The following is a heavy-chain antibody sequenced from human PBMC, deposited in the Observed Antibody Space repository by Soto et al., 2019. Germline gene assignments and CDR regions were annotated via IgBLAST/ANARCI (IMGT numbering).Heavy chain of an antibody. CDR3: ARGDRGGSGSPASYYYSGLDV. J-gene: IGHJ6*02. V-gene: IGHV3-23*01. Sequence: DVQVLESGGDLVQPGGSLRLSCAASGFTFNSYAMSWVRQAPGKGLEWVSSVSAGGDMTYYSDSVKGRFTISRDNSNNALLLQMNSLRIDDTALYYCARGDRGGSGSPASYYYSGLDVWGQGTTVTVS. CDR1: GFTFNSYA. D-gene: IGHD3-10*01. CDR2: VSAGGDMT.